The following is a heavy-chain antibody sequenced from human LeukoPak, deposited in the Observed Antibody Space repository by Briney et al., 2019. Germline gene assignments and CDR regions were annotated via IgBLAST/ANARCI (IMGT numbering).Heavy chain of an antibody. CDR1: GFTVSSNY. V-gene: IGHV3-66*01. CDR3: ASGLDYGGLDY. J-gene: IGHJ4*02. CDR2: IYSGGST. Sequence: GSLRLSCAASGFTVSSNYMSWVRQAPGKGLEWVSIIYSGGSTSYADSVKGRFTISRDNSKNTLYLQMNSLRAEDTAVYYCASGLDYGGLDYWGQGTLVTVSS. D-gene: IGHD4-23*01.